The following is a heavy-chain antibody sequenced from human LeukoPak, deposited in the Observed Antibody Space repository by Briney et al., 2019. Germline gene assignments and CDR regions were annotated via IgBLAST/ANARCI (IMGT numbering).Heavy chain of an antibody. CDR1: GGSISSYY. CDR2: IYYSGST. CDR3: ARGTTDYDYVWGSYRLDY. J-gene: IGHJ4*02. Sequence: SETLSLTCTVSGGSISSYYWSWIRQPPGKGLEWTGYIYYSGSTNYNPSLKSRVTISVDTSKNQFSLKLSSVTAADTAVYYCARGTTDYDYVWGSYRLDYWGQGTLVTVSS. V-gene: IGHV4-59*01. D-gene: IGHD3-16*02.